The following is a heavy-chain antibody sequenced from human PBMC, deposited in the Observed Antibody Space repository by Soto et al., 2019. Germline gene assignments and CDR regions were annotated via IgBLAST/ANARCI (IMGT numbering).Heavy chain of an antibody. V-gene: IGHV3-23*01. CDR3: AKDTAWELRNWFDP. D-gene: IGHD1-26*01. CDR2: ISETGSTI. J-gene: IGHJ5*02. Sequence: XRLSCASSGMTLRSCSMKWVRQAPGKGLEWVSHISETGSTIYYADFVKGRLTISRDNSKQTRYLTINILRVEDTAVSYCAKDTAWELRNWFDPWGQGTLVTVSS. CDR1: GMTLRSCS.